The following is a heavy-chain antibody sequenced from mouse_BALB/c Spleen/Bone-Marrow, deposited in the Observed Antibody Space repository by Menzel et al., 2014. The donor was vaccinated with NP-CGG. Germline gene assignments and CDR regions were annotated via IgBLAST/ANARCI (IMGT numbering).Heavy chain of an antibody. D-gene: IGHD1-1*01. CDR2: ISSGSSTI. CDR3: ARSGIGYYYGSNSYAMDY. Sequence: EVQRVESGGGLVQPGGSRKLSCAASGSTFSSFGMHWVRQAPEEGLEWVAYISSGSSTIYYADTVKGRFTISRDNPKNTLFLQMTSLRSEDTAMYYCARSGIGYYYGSNSYAMDYWGQGTSVTVSS. CDR1: GSTFSSFG. V-gene: IGHV5-17*02. J-gene: IGHJ4*01.